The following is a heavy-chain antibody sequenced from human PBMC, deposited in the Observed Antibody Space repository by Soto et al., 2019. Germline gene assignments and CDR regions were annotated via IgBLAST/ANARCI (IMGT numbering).Heavy chain of an antibody. J-gene: IGHJ4*02. CDR1: GYTFTIYA. CDR2: INAGNGNT. D-gene: IGHD6-19*01. CDR3: ARTAVAAYYFDY. Sequence: ASVKVSCKASGYTFTIYAMHCVLQSPGQRLEWMGCINAGNGNTKYSQKFQGRVTITRDTSASTAYMELSSLRSEDTAVYYCARTAVAAYYFDYWGQGTLVTVSS. V-gene: IGHV1-3*01.